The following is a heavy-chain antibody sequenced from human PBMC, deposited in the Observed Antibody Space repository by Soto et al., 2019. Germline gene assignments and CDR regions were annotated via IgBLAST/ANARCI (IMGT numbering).Heavy chain of an antibody. J-gene: IGHJ4*02. CDR1: GFIFSDHG. CDR3: AKDRTIASRNFDD. D-gene: IGHD6-6*01. V-gene: IGHV3-23*01. Sequence: XGSLKLSCAASGFIFSDHGMSWVRQAPGKGLEWVSAISGSVGSTYYADSVRGRFTISRDNSNNTLYLQMNSLRDEDTAVYYCAKDRTIASRNFDDWGQGALVTVSS. CDR2: ISGSVGST.